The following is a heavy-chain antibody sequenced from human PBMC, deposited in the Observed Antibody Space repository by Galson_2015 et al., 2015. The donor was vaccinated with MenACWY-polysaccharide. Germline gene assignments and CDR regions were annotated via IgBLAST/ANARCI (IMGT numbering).Heavy chain of an antibody. CDR1: GFTFNNYW. CDR3: ARDSSSSSIGFSDY. D-gene: IGHD6-6*01. CDR2: IKVDESER. Sequence: SLRLSCAASGFTFNNYWMSWVRQAPGKGLEWVANIKVDESERHYVDSVKGRFTISRDNAKNSLYLQMLSLRAEDTAVYYCARDSSSSSIGFSDYWGQGALVTVSS. V-gene: IGHV3-7*03. J-gene: IGHJ4*02.